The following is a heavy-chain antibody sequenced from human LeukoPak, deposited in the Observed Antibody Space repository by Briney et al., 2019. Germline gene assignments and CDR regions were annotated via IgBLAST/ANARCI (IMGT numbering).Heavy chain of an antibody. V-gene: IGHV3-48*03. CDR3: ARGGDFWSGYSAHYFDY. Sequence: PGGSLRLSCAAFGFTFSSYEMNWVRQAPGKGLEWVSYISSSGSTIYYADSVKGRFTISRVNAKNSLYLQMNSLRAEDTAVYYCARGGDFWSGYSAHYFDYWGQGTLVTVSS. CDR2: ISSSGSTI. J-gene: IGHJ4*02. CDR1: GFTFSSYE. D-gene: IGHD3-3*01.